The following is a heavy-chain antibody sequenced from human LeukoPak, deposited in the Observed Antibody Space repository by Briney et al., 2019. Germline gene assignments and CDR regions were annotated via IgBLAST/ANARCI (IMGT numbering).Heavy chain of an antibody. CDR2: ISYDGSNK. Sequence: GGSLRLSCAASGFTFSSYGMHWVRQAPGKGLEWVAVISYDGSNKYYADSVKGRFTISRDNSKNTLYLQMNSLRAEDTAVYYCARGKRLRYFDWSPARPAIGAFDIWGQGTMVTVSS. J-gene: IGHJ3*02. CDR1: GFTFSSYG. CDR3: ARGKRLRYFDWSPARPAIGAFDI. D-gene: IGHD3-9*01. V-gene: IGHV3-30*03.